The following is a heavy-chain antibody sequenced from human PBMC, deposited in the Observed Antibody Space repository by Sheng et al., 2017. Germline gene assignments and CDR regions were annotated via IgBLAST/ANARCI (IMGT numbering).Heavy chain of an antibody. Sequence: QVQLQQWGAGLLKPSETLSLTCAVYGGSFSGYYWSWIRQPPGKGLEWIGEINHSGSTNYNPSLKSRVTISVDTSKNQFSLKLSSVTAADTVVYYCARIAAAVPYYYYGMDVWGQGTTVTVSS. D-gene: IGHD6-13*01. J-gene: IGHJ6*02. CDR2: INHSGST. V-gene: IGHV4-34*01. CDR1: GGSFSGYY. CDR3: ARIAAAVPYYYYGMDV.